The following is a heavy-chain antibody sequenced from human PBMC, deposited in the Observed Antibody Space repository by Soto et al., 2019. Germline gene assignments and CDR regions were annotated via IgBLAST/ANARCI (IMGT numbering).Heavy chain of an antibody. CDR1: GFTFDDHN. V-gene: IGHV3-43*01. J-gene: IGHJ4*02. Sequence: EVYLVESGGDVVQPGGSLRLSCAASGFTFDDHNIHWVRQAPGKGLQWVCLISWDGDTTYYTDSVKGRFTVSRDNSKNSVYLQMDALTPEDTAFYYCASSQGDYWGQGTQVTVSS. CDR2: ISWDGDTT. CDR3: ASSQGDY.